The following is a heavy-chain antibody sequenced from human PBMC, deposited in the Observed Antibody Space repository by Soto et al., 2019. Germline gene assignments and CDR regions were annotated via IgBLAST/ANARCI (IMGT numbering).Heavy chain of an antibody. Sequence: ASVKVSCKASGYNFTSYHINWLRQATGQGLEWMGWMDANSGDTGYAQKFQGRVTMTMDTSISTAYMVVSGLRSDDTAVYYCARGTRANSLWGQGTMVTVSS. CDR2: MDANSGDT. D-gene: IGHD6-13*01. J-gene: IGHJ3*01. CDR3: ARGTRANSL. CDR1: GYNFTSYH. V-gene: IGHV1-8*01.